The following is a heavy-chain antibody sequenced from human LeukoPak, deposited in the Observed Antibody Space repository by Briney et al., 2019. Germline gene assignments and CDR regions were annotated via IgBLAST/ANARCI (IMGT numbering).Heavy chain of an antibody. CDR3: ARGTNYGSGVDY. CDR2: ISYDGSNK. J-gene: IGHJ4*02. V-gene: IGHV3-30*04. D-gene: IGHD3-10*01. Sequence: GGSLRLSCAASGFTFSSYAMHWVRQAPGKGLEWVAVISYDGSNKYYADSVKGRFTISRDNSKNTLYLQMNSLRAEDTAVYYCARGTNYGSGVDYWGQGTLVTVSS. CDR1: GFTFSSYA.